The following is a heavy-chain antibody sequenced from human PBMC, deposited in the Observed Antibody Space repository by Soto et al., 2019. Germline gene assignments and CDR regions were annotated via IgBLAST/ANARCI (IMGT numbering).Heavy chain of an antibody. J-gene: IGHJ6*02. CDR3: ARDVEAGYSGSSWGHYYGMDV. Sequence: ASVKVSCKASGYTFTSYGISWVRQAPGQGLEWMGWISAYNGNTNYAQKLQGRVTMTTDTSTSTAYMELRSLRSDDTAVYYCARDVEAGYSGSSWGHYYGMDVWGQGTTVTVSS. CDR2: ISAYNGNT. CDR1: GYTFTSYG. V-gene: IGHV1-18*04. D-gene: IGHD1-26*01.